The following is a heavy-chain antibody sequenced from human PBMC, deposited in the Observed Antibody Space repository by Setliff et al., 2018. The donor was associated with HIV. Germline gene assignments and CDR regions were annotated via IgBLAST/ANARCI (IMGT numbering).Heavy chain of an antibody. CDR3: ARIPTGGAFDI. V-gene: IGHV1-69*10. J-gene: IGHJ3*02. D-gene: IGHD7-27*01. CDR1: GGTFTNSA. CDR2: IVPILGIA. Sequence: SVKVSCKASGGTFTNSAIGWVRQAPGQGLEWMGAIVPILGIANSAQKFQGRVTITTDESTNTAYMELSGLRSEDTAVYYCARIPTGGAFDIWGQGTVVTVSS.